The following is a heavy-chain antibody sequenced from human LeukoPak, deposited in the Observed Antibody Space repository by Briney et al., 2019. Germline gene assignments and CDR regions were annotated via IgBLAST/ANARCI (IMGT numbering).Heavy chain of an antibody. CDR1: GFTFSSYS. J-gene: IGHJ4*02. Sequence: GGSLRLSCAASGFTFSSYSMNWVRQAPGKGLEWVSSISSSSSYIYYADSVKGRFTISRDNAKNSLYLQMNSLRAEDTALYYCARVKGSGYRNSIDYWGQGTLVTVSS. CDR3: ARVKGSGYRNSIDY. D-gene: IGHD3-3*01. V-gene: IGHV3-21*04. CDR2: ISSSSSYI.